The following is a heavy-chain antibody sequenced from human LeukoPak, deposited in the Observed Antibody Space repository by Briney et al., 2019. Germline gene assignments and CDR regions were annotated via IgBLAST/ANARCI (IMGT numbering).Heavy chain of an antibody. CDR2: INSDGSEG. J-gene: IGHJ4*02. D-gene: IGHD6-13*01. V-gene: IGHV3-7*03. CDR3: AKDLSDSSRVPGDY. Sequence: PGGSLRLSCAVSGFTFSGFWMSWSRQAPGKGLEWVASINSDGSEGYYADVVKGRFTISRDNAKNSLYLQINSLRAEDTAVYYCAKDLSDSSRVPGDYWGQGTLVTVSS. CDR1: GFTFSGFW.